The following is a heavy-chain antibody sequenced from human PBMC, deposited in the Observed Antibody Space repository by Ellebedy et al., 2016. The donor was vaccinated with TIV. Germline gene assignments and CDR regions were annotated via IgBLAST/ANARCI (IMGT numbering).Heavy chain of an antibody. CDR2: ISGSGGST. J-gene: IGHJ6*03. Sequence: GESLKISXAASGFTFSSYAMSWVRQAPGKGLEWVSAISGSGGSTYYADSVKGRFTISRDNSKNTLYLQMNSLRAEDTAVYYCAKGSITIFGVVFDYMDVWGKGTTVTASS. D-gene: IGHD3-3*01. CDR3: AKGSITIFGVVFDYMDV. V-gene: IGHV3-23*01. CDR1: GFTFSSYA.